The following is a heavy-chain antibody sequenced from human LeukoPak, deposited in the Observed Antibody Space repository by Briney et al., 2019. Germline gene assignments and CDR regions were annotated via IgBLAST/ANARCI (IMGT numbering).Heavy chain of an antibody. Sequence: GGSLRLSCPASGFTFSAYAMSWVRHAPGKGLEWVSVISGDGGSTYNADSVKGRFTTSRDNSKNTLYLRMNSLRADDTAVYYCAKDSAYGGNSPSDYWGQGTLVTVSS. J-gene: IGHJ4*02. CDR3: AKDSAYGGNSPSDY. V-gene: IGHV3-23*01. CDR1: GFTFSAYA. D-gene: IGHD4-23*01. CDR2: ISGDGGST.